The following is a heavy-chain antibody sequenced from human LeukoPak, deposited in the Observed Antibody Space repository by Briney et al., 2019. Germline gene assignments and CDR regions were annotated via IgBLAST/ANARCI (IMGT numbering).Heavy chain of an antibody. V-gene: IGHV3-48*03. CDR2: ISSSGSTI. CDR3: ARAIYCSSTSCYDASDI. D-gene: IGHD2-2*01. J-gene: IGHJ3*02. Sequence: GGSLRLSCAASGFTFSSYEMNWVRQAPGKGLEWVSYISSSGSTIYYADSVKGRFTISRDNAKNSLYLQMNSLRAEDTAVYYCARAIYCSSTSCYDASDIWGQGTMVTVSS. CDR1: GFTFSSYE.